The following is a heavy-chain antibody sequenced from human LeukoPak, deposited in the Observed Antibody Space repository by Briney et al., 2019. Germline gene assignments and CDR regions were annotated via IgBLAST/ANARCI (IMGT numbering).Heavy chain of an antibody. J-gene: IGHJ6*02. CDR3: ARDHPWSGRMDV. Sequence: PGGSLRLSCAASGFTFSSYGMHWVRQAPGKGLEWVAVIWYDGSNKYYADSVKGRFTISRDNSKNTLYLQMNSLRAEDTAAYYCARDHPWSGRMDVWGQGTTVTVSS. CDR1: GFTFSSYG. D-gene: IGHD3-3*01. V-gene: IGHV3-33*08. CDR2: IWYDGSNK.